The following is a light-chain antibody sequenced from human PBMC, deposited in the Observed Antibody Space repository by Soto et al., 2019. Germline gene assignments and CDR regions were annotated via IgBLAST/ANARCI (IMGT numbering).Light chain of an antibody. J-gene: IGLJ1*01. V-gene: IGLV2-8*01. CDR3: SSYAGSNNFI. Sequence: QSVLTQPPSASGSPGQSVTISCTGSSSDVGAYKYVAWYQQHPGKAPKLIIYEAGKRPSGVPDRFSGSKSGNTASLTVSGLQTQDEADYYCSSYAGSNNFIFGSGTKVTVL. CDR1: SSDVGAYKY. CDR2: EAG.